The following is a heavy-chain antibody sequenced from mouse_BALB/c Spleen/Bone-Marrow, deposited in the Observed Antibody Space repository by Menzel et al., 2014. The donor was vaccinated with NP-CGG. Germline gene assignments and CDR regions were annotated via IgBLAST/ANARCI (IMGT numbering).Heavy chain of an antibody. D-gene: IGHD1-1*01. V-gene: IGHV14-3*02. CDR1: GFNIKDTY. Sequence: VQGVESGAELVKPRASVKLSCTASGFNIKDTYIHWVRQRPEQGLEWIGRIDPANGNTKYDPKFQGKATITADTSSNTAYLQLSSLTSEDTAVYYCARRLRSAMDYWGQGTSVTVSS. CDR3: ARRLRSAMDY. J-gene: IGHJ4*01. CDR2: IDPANGNT.